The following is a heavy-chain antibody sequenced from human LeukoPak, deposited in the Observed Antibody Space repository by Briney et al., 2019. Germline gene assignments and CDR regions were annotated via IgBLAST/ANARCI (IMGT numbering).Heavy chain of an antibody. J-gene: IGHJ4*02. CDR3: AKELLGQLWSRAFDY. Sequence: GGSLRLSCAVSGFTFSSYAMSWVRQAPGKGLEWVSAISGSGGSTYYADSVKGRFTISRDNSKNTLYVQMNSLRAEDTAVYYCAKELLGQLWSRAFDYWGQGTLVTVSS. D-gene: IGHD5-18*01. V-gene: IGHV3-23*01. CDR1: GFTFSSYA. CDR2: ISGSGGST.